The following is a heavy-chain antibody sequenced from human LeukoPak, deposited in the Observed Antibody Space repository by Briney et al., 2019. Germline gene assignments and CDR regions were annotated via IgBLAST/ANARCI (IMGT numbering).Heavy chain of an antibody. Sequence: SSETLSLTCTVSGGSISSYYWSWIRQPPGKGLEWIGYIYYSGSTNYNPSLKSRVTISVDTSKNQFSLKLSSVTAADTAVYYCASGSGYFDWLPDQAPDYYFDYWGQGTLVTVSS. D-gene: IGHD3-9*01. J-gene: IGHJ4*02. V-gene: IGHV4-59*01. CDR3: ASGSGYFDWLPDQAPDYYFDY. CDR1: GGSISSYY. CDR2: IYYSGST.